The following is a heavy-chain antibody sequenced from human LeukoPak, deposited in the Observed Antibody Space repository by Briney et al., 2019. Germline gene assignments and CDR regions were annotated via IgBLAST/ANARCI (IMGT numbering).Heavy chain of an antibody. CDR2: ISYDGSNK. J-gene: IGHJ4*02. V-gene: IGHV3-30*18. Sequence: GGSLRLSCAASGFTFSSYGMPWVRQAPGKGLEWVAVISYDGSNKYYADSVKGRFTISRDNSKNTLYLQMNSLRAEDTAVYYCAKTGRIYYDSSGYYLDYWGQGTLVTVSS. CDR3: AKTGRIYYDSSGYYLDY. D-gene: IGHD3-22*01. CDR1: GFTFSSYG.